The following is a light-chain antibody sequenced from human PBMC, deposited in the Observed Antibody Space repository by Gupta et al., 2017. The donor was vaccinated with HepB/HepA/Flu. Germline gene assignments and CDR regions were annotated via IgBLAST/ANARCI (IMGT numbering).Light chain of an antibody. CDR1: SSDVGGYNY. CDR2: DVS. Sequence: QSALTQPASVSGSPGQSITISCTATSSDVGGYNYVSWYQQHPGKAPKLIIYDVSNRPSGISNRFSGSKSGNTASLTISGLQAEDEADYYCSSYTTSTTPGVFGGGTKLTVL. CDR3: SSYTTSTTPGV. J-gene: IGLJ3*02. V-gene: IGLV2-14*01.